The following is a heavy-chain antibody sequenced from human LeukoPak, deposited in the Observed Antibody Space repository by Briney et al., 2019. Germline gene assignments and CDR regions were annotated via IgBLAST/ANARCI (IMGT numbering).Heavy chain of an antibody. CDR2: IYSGGST. V-gene: IGHV3-66*01. D-gene: IGHD4-23*01. J-gene: IGHJ4*02. CDR3: ARAIPGNYGGNDF. CDR1: GFTVSSNY. Sequence: GGSLRLSCAASGFTVSSNYMSWVRQAPGKGLEWVSVIYSGGSTYYADSVKGRFTTSRDNSKNTLYLQMNSLRAEDAAVYYCARAIPGNYGGNDFWGQGTLVTVSS.